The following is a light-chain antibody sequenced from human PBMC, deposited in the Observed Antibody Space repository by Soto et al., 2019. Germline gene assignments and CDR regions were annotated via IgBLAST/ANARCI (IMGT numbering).Light chain of an antibody. CDR2: GAS. J-gene: IGKJ1*01. V-gene: IGKV3-15*01. CDR1: QSVSSN. CDR3: QQYNNWPRT. Sequence: EIVMTQSPVTLSVSPGERATLSCRASQSVSSNLAWYQQKPGQAPRLLIYGASTRATGIPARFSGSGSGTEFTLTISSLQSEDFAVYYCQQYNNWPRTFXQGTKVVIK.